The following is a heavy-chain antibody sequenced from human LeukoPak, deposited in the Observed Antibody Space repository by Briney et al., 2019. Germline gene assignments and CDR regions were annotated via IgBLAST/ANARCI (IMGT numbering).Heavy chain of an antibody. CDR2: IIPIFGTA. CDR3: ARGVLLEWLWIVGDAFDI. V-gene: IGHV1-69*05. Sequence: SVKVSCKASGGTFSSYAISWVRQAPGQGLEWMGGIIPIFGTANYAQKFQGRVTITTDESTSTAYMELSSLRSEDTAVYYCARGVLLEWLWIVGDAFDIWGQGTMVTVSS. CDR1: GGTFSSYA. D-gene: IGHD3-3*01. J-gene: IGHJ3*02.